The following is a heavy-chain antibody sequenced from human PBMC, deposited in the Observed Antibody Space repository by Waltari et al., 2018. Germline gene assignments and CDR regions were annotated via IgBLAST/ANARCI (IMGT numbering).Heavy chain of an antibody. D-gene: IGHD1-7*01. V-gene: IGHV4-59*01. CDR2: IYYSGST. J-gene: IGHJ6*03. CDR1: GGSISSYY. CDR3: ATRTTPPYYYYMDV. Sequence: QVQLQESGPGLVKPSETLSLTCTVSGGSISSYYWSWIRQPPGKGLEWIGYIYYSGSTNYNPSLKSRVTISVDTSKNQFSLKLSSVTAADTAVYYCATRTTPPYYYYMDVWGKGTTVTVSS.